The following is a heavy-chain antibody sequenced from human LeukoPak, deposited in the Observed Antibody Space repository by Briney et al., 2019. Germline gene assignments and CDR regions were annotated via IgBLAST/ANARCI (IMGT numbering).Heavy chain of an antibody. CDR1: GFTFSSYA. J-gene: IGHJ4*02. V-gene: IGHV3-23*01. D-gene: IGHD5-18*01. CDR3: ARDLEYSYAPI. CDR2: ISGSGGST. Sequence: GGSLRLSCAASGFTFSSYAMSWVRQAPGKGLEWVSAISGSGGSTYYADSVKGRFTISRDNSKNSLYLQMNSLRAEDTAVYYCARDLEYSYAPIWGQGTLVTVSS.